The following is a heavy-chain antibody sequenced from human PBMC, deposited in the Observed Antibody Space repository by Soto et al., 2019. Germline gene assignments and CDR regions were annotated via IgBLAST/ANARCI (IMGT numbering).Heavy chain of an antibody. J-gene: IGHJ6*02. CDR3: ARGGPLELHTDYYYYGMDV. CDR2: ISAYNGNT. CDR1: GYTFTSYG. V-gene: IGHV1-18*01. D-gene: IGHD1-7*01. Sequence: GASVKVSCKASGYTFTSYGISWVRQAPGQGLEWMGWISAYNGNTNYAQKLQGRVTMTTDTSTSTACMELRSLRSDDTAVYYCARGGPLELHTDYYYYGMDVWGQGTTVTVSS.